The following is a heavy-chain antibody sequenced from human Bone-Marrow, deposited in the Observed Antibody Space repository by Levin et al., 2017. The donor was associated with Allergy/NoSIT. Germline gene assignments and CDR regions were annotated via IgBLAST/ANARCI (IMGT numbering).Heavy chain of an antibody. Sequence: PSETLSLTCTVSGGSISSYYWSWIRQPPGKGLEWIGYIYYSGSTNYNPSLKSRVTISVDTSKNQFSLKLSSVTAADTAVYYCARSTVVVLYWYFDLWGRGTLVTVSS. CDR2: IYYSGST. J-gene: IGHJ2*01. V-gene: IGHV4-59*01. CDR3: ARSTVVVLYWYFDL. D-gene: IGHD2-15*01. CDR1: GGSISSYY.